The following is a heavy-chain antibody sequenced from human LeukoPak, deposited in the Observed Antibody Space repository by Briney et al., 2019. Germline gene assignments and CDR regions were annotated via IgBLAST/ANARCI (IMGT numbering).Heavy chain of an antibody. D-gene: IGHD6-13*01. CDR2: IYYSGST. CDR3: ARATQQLLDS. J-gene: IGHJ4*02. Sequence: SETLSLTCTVSGGPISGYYWSWIRQSPGKGLEWIGYIYYSGSTNYNPSLKSRVTISVDTSKNQFSLKLSSVTAADTAVYYCARATQQLLDSWGQGTLVTVSS. CDR1: GGPISGYY. V-gene: IGHV4-59*01.